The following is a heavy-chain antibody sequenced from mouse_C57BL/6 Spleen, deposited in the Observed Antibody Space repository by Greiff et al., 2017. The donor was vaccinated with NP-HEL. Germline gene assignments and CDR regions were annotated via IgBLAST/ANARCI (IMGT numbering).Heavy chain of an antibody. Sequence: VKLQESGAELARPGASVKLSCKASGYTFTSYGISWVKQRTGQGLEWIGEIYPRSGNTYYNEKFKGKATLTADKSSSTAYMELRSLTSEDSAVYFCARSGNGSSSFAYWGQGTLVTVSA. CDR3: ARSGNGSSSFAY. J-gene: IGHJ3*01. CDR2: IYPRSGNT. D-gene: IGHD1-1*01. CDR1: GYTFTSYG. V-gene: IGHV1-81*01.